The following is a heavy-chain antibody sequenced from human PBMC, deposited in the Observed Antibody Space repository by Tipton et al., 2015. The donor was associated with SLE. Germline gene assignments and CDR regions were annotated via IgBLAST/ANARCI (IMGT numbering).Heavy chain of an antibody. CDR3: ARQYGRGAFDI. CDR2: INPSGNT. V-gene: IGHV4-39*01. J-gene: IGHJ3*02. CDR1: GGSISSSDSF. Sequence: TLSLTCTVSGGSISSSDSFWGWIRQSPGKGLEWIGEINPSGNTNYNPSLKSRVTISVDTSKNQFSLKLNSVTAADTAAYYCARQYGRGAFDIWGQGTMVTVSS. D-gene: IGHD1-26*01.